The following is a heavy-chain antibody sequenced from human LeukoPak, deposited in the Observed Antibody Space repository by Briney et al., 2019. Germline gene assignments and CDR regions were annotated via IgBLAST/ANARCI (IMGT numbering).Heavy chain of an antibody. CDR1: GGTFSSYA. V-gene: IGHV1-69*13. J-gene: IGHJ4*02. CDR3: ARVPSAAAGFDY. Sequence: SVKVSCKASGGTFSSYAISWVRQAPGQGLEWMGGIIPIFGTANYAQKFQGRVTITADESTSTAYMELSSLRAEDTAVYYCARVPSAAAGFDYWGQGTLVTVSS. CDR2: IIPIFGTA. D-gene: IGHD6-13*01.